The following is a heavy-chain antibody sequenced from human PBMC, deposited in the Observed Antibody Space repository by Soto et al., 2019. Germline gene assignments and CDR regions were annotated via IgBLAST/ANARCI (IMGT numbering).Heavy chain of an antibody. J-gene: IGHJ6*02. CDR1: GYSFSSYW. Sequence: GESLKISCKASGYSFSSYWIGWVRQMPGKGLEWMGIIYPGDSDTRYSPSFQGQVTISADKSISTAYLQWSSLKASDTAMYYCARHGSDYDYSYCGMDVWGQGTTVTVSS. D-gene: IGHD4-17*01. CDR3: ARHGSDYDYSYCGMDV. CDR2: IYPGDSDT. V-gene: IGHV5-51*01.